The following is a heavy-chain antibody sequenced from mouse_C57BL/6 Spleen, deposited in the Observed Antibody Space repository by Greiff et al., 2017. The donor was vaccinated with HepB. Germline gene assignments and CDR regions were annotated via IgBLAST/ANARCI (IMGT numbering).Heavy chain of an antibody. V-gene: IGHV1-80*01. Sequence: QVQLQQSGAELVKPGASVKISCKASGYAFSSYWMNWVKQRPGKGLEWIGQIYPGDGDTNYNGKFKGKATLTADKSSSTAYMQLSSLTSEDSAVYFCASLYDYEWYFDVWGTGTTVTVSS. CDR2: IYPGDGDT. D-gene: IGHD2-4*01. CDR3: ASLYDYEWYFDV. CDR1: GYAFSSYW. J-gene: IGHJ1*03.